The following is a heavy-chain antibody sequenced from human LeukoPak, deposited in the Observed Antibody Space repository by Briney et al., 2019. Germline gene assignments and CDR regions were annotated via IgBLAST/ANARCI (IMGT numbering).Heavy chain of an antibody. J-gene: IGHJ4*02. Sequence: GGSLRLSCAASGFTFSSHDMNWVRQAPGKGLEWVSSITTATSSYIYYADSVKGRFTISRDDAKNSLYLQMDSLRAEDTAVYYCARDYGGPHYFDYWGQGTLVTISS. CDR3: ARDYGGPHYFDY. V-gene: IGHV3-21*01. CDR2: ITTATSSYI. CDR1: GFTFSSHD. D-gene: IGHD2-15*01.